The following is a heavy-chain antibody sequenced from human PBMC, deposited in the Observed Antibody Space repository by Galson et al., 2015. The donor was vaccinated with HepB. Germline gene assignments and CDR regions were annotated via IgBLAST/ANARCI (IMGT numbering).Heavy chain of an antibody. CDR3: VKEPPLWFGELLLDERERDAFDI. CDR2: ISSNGGST. CDR1: GFTFSSYA. Sequence: SLRLSCAASGFTFSSYAMHWVRQAPGKGLEYVSAISSNGGSTYYADSVKGRFTISRDNSKNTLYLQMSSLRAEDTAVYYCVKEPPLWFGELLLDERERDAFDIWGQGTMVTVSS. J-gene: IGHJ3*02. D-gene: IGHD3-10*01. V-gene: IGHV3-64D*06.